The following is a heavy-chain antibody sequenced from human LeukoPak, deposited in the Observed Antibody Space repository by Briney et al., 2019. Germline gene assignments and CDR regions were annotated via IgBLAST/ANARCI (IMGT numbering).Heavy chain of an antibody. CDR2: ISWNSGSI. CDR1: GFTVSSNY. CDR3: VKDTTPIEGWFDP. Sequence: PGGSLRLPCAASGFTVSSNYMSWVRHAPGKGLEWVSGISWNSGSIGYADSVKGRFTISRDNARNSLYLQMNSLRLEDTALYYCVKDTTPIEGWFDPWGQGTLVTVSS. V-gene: IGHV3-9*01. D-gene: IGHD1-26*01. J-gene: IGHJ5*02.